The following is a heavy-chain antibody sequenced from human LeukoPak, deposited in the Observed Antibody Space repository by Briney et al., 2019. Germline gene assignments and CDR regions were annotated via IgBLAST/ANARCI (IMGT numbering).Heavy chain of an antibody. V-gene: IGHV3-33*01. Sequence: PGGSLRLSCAASGFTFSSYGTHWVRQAPGKGLEWVAVIWYDGSNKYYADSVKGRFTISRDNSKNTLYLQMNSLRAEDTAVYYCARDLSITMIVVAEDAFNIWGQGTMVTVSS. CDR2: IWYDGSNK. D-gene: IGHD3-22*01. J-gene: IGHJ3*02. CDR1: GFTFSSYG. CDR3: ARDLSITMIVVAEDAFNI.